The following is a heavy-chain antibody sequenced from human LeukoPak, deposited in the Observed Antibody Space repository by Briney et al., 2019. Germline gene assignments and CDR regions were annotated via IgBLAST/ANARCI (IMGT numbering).Heavy chain of an antibody. J-gene: IGHJ4*02. Sequence: SETLSLTCAVYDGSFSGYYWSWIRQPPGKGLEWIGEINHSGSTNYNPSLKSRVTISVDTSKNQFSLKLSSVTAADTAVYYCASGEKWSNPDYWGQGTLVTVSS. CDR1: DGSFSGYY. D-gene: IGHD2-15*01. CDR3: ASGEKWSNPDY. V-gene: IGHV4-34*01. CDR2: INHSGST.